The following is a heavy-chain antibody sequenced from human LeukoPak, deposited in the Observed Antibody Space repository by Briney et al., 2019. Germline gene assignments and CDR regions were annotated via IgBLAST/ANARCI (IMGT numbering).Heavy chain of an antibody. J-gene: IGHJ5*02. CDR1: GYTFTSYG. CDR2: ISAYNGNT. D-gene: IGHD2-2*01. V-gene: IGHV1-18*01. CDR3: ADCSSTSCYWFDP. Sequence: ASVTVSFKSSGYTFTSYGISWVRQAPGQGLEWMGWISAYNGNTSYAQKLQGRVTMTTDTSTSTAYMELRSLRSDDTAVYYCADCSSTSCYWFDPWGQGTLVTVSS.